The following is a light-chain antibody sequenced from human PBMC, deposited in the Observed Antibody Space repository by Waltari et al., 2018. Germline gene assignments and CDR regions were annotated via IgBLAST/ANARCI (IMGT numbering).Light chain of an antibody. Sequence: EIVLTQSPAPLSLSPGERSTLSCRASQSVSSYLAWYQQKPGQAPRLLIYDAPNRATGIPARFSGSGSGTVLTLTISSLEPEDFAVYYCQQRSNSFTFGPGTKVDIK. CDR1: QSVSSY. CDR3: QQRSNSFT. J-gene: IGKJ3*01. V-gene: IGKV3-11*01. CDR2: DAP.